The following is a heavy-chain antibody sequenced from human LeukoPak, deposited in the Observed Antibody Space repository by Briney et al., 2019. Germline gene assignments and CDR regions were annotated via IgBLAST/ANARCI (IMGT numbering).Heavy chain of an antibody. CDR1: GFTFSSYA. CDR3: ARDMGITMVRGVLDY. Sequence: PGRSLRLSCAASGFTFSSYAMHWVRQAPGKGLEWVAVISYDGSNKYYADSVEGRFTISRDNSKNTLYLQMNSLRAADTAVYYCARDMGITMVRGVLDYWGQGTLVTVSS. V-gene: IGHV3-30*04. J-gene: IGHJ4*02. CDR2: ISYDGSNK. D-gene: IGHD3-10*01.